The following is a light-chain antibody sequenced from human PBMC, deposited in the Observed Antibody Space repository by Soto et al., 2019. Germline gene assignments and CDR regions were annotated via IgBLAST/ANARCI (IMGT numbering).Light chain of an antibody. V-gene: IGLV2-23*03. Sequence: QSVLTQPASVSGSPGQSITISCTGTSSDVGSYNLVSWYQQHPGKAPKLMIYEGSKRPSGVSNRFSGSKSVNTASLTISGLQAEDEADYYCCSCAGSSTFGSVVFGGGTKLTVL. CDR1: SSDVGSYNL. J-gene: IGLJ2*01. CDR2: EGS. CDR3: CSCAGSSTFGSVV.